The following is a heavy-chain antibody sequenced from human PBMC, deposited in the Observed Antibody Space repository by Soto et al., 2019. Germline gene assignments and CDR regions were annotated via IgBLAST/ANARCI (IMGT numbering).Heavy chain of an antibody. CDR3: AKMSSANSYDPVFS. V-gene: IGHV3-11*01. CDR1: GFTFSDYY. Sequence: QVQLVESGGGLVQTSGSLRIACVASGFTFSDYYMSWVRQAPGKGLEWVSYISSSGNTIYYADSLKGSFTISRYNAKNSVYLQMNSLRAEDTALYFCAKMSSANSYDPVFSWGQGTLVTVSS. CDR2: ISSSGNTI. D-gene: IGHD3-22*01. J-gene: IGHJ4*02.